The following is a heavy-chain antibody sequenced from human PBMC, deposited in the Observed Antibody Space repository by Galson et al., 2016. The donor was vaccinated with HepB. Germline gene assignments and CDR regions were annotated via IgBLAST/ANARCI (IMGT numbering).Heavy chain of an antibody. CDR3: ARADGFNTLFFDS. V-gene: IGHV3-21*01. D-gene: IGHD5-24*01. CDR2: ISSSSVYI. Sequence: SLRLSCAVSGFTLSNYRIDWVRQAPGKGLEWVSCISSSSVYIWYADSVRGRFTNSRDNAKNSLYLQMDRLTAEDTAVYYCARADGFNTLFFDSWGQGTLVTVSS. CDR1: GFTLSNYR. J-gene: IGHJ5*01.